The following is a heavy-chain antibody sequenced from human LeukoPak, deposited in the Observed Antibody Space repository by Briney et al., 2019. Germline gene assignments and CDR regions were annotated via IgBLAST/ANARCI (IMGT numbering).Heavy chain of an antibody. J-gene: IGHJ5*02. V-gene: IGHV4-38-2*02. CDR2: IYHRGST. D-gene: IGHD5-24*01. Sequence: SETLSLTCTVSGYSISNGYYWGWIRQPPGKGLEWVGSIYHRGSTYYNPSLTSRVTISLDRSKNQFSLRLSSVTAADTAVYYCARESLTWLQSRTSWFDPWGQGTLVTVSS. CDR1: GYSISNGYY. CDR3: ARESLTWLQSRTSWFDP.